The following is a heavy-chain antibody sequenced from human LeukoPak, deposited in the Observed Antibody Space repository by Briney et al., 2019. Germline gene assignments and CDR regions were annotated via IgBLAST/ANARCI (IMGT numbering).Heavy chain of an antibody. J-gene: IGHJ4*02. CDR1: GGSISSSSYY. CDR3: ARLLWFGEFVFDY. D-gene: IGHD3-10*01. CDR2: IYYSGST. V-gene: IGHV4-39*01. Sequence: SETLSLTCTVSGGSISSSSYYWGWLRQPPGKELVWIGSIYYSGSTYYNPSLKSRVTISVDTSKNQFSLKLSSVTAADTAVYYCARLLWFGEFVFDYWGQGTLVTVSS.